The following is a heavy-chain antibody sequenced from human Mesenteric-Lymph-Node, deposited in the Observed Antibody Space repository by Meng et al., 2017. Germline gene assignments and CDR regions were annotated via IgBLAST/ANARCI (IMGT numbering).Heavy chain of an antibody. Sequence: QVQGSGPRPVNPSEALSLPCSGLGGSISTSGYYWGWIRQPPGKGLEWIGSIGHSGFTYYTPSLKSRVTVSIDTSRNQFSLWLTSVTAADTAVYYCVRSSGWVKTGFDPWGQGTLVTVSS. J-gene: IGHJ5*02. V-gene: IGHV4-39*01. CDR3: VRSSGWVKTGFDP. CDR2: IGHSGFT. D-gene: IGHD6-19*01. CDR1: GGSISTSGYY.